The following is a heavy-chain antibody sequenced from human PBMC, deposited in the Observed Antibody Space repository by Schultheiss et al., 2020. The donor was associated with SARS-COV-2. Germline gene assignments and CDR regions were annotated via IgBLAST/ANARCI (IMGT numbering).Heavy chain of an antibody. D-gene: IGHD3-9*01. CDR3: AHSPDYDILTGYYHGMDV. CDR1: GFSLSTSVMC. CDR2: IDWDDDK. Sequence: SGPTLVKPTQTLTLTCTFSGFSLSTSVMCVSWIRQPPGKALEWLALIDWDDDKYYSTSLKTRLTISKDTSKNQVVLTMTNMDPVDTATYYCAHSPDYDILTGYYHGMDVWGQGTTVTVSS. V-gene: IGHV2-70*12. J-gene: IGHJ6*02.